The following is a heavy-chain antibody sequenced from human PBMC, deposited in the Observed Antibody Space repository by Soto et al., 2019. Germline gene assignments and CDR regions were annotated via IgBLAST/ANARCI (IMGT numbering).Heavy chain of an antibody. CDR3: ARESWDLGYGSGGSCYSEGAYGMDV. V-gene: IGHV1-69*01. Sequence: QVQLVQSGAEVKTPGSSVKVSCKASGGTFSSYAISWVRQAPGPGLEWMGGIIPIFGTANYTQKFKGRVTITADESTSTASMGLSSLRSEETAVYYCARESWDLGYGSGGSCYSEGAYGMDVWGQGTTVTVSS. CDR2: IIPIFGTA. D-gene: IGHD2-15*01. CDR1: GGTFSSYA. J-gene: IGHJ6*02.